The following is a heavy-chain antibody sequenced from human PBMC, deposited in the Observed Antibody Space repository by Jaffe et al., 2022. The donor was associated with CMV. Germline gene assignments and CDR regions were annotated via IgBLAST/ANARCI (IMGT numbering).Heavy chain of an antibody. J-gene: IGHJ6*02. CDR2: INPNSGGT. CDR3: ARDLFPSSIQADYYGMDV. D-gene: IGHD6-13*01. V-gene: IGHV1-2*02. CDR1: GYTFTGYY. Sequence: QVQLVQSGAEVKKPGASVKVSCKASGYTFTGYYMHWVRQAPGQGLEWMGWINPNSGGTNYAQKFQGRVTMTRDTSISTAYMELSRLRSDDTAVYYCARDLFPSSIQADYYGMDVWGQGTTVTVSS.